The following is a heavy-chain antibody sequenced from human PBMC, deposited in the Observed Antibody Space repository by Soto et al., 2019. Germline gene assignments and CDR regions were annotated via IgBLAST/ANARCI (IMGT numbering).Heavy chain of an antibody. D-gene: IGHD2-21*02. J-gene: IGHJ6*02. V-gene: IGHV3-66*01. Sequence: GGSLRLSCAASGFTVSSSYMSWVRQAPGKGLEWVSVIYSGGSTYYAGSVKGRFTISRDNSKNTLYLQMNSLRAEDTAVYYCAHNSPRGGDRYYYYGMDVWGQGTTVTVSS. CDR2: IYSGGST. CDR1: GFTVSSSY. CDR3: AHNSPRGGDRYYYYGMDV.